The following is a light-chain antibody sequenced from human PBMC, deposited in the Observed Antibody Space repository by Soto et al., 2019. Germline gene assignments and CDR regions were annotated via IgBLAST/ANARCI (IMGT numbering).Light chain of an antibody. CDR3: QQSNSLYT. V-gene: IGKV1-5*03. CDR1: QSISSW. J-gene: IGKJ2*01. CDR2: KAS. Sequence: DIQMTQSPSTLSASVGDRVTITCRASQSISSWLAWYQQKPGKAPKLLIYKASSLESGVPSRFSGSGSGTEFTLTISSLKNDNFATYYCQQSNSLYTFGQGTKLEIK.